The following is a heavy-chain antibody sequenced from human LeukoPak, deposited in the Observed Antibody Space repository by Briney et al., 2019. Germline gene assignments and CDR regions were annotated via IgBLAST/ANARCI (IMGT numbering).Heavy chain of an antibody. Sequence: PSETLSLTCAVSGGSISSYYWSWIRQPPGKGLEWIGEINHSGSTNYNPSLKSRVTISVDTSKNQFSLKLSSVTAADTAVYYCARADSSSRCRFDYWGQGTLVTVSS. CDR1: GGSISSYY. J-gene: IGHJ4*02. CDR2: INHSGST. V-gene: IGHV4-34*01. D-gene: IGHD6-13*01. CDR3: ARADSSSRCRFDY.